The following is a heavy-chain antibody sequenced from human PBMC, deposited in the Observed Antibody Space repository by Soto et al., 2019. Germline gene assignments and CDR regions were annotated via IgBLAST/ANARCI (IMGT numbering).Heavy chain of an antibody. CDR3: ARDYYDSSGPGRLDP. CDR2: VNPHSGGT. V-gene: IGHV1-2*02. CDR1: GYSFIGHY. J-gene: IGHJ5*02. D-gene: IGHD3-22*01. Sequence: ASVKVSCKASGYSFIGHYLHGVRQAPGQGLEWMGWVNPHSGGTFYVQKFQGRITMTRDTSTSTAYMELSRLRSDDTAVYFCARDYYDSSGPGRLDPWGQGTLVTVSS.